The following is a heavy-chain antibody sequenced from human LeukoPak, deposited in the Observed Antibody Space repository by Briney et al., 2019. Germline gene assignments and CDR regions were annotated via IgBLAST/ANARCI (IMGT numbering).Heavy chain of an antibody. J-gene: IGHJ6*02. CDR2: ICAYNGNT. D-gene: IGHD4-11*01. Sequence: GSVKVSCQASGYTFTSYGISWVRQAPGQGLEWMGWICAYNGNTNYAQKLQGRVTMTTDASTSTAYMELRSLRSDDTAVYYCARGGATVRRGNYYYGMDVWGQGTTVTVSS. CDR1: GYTFTSYG. CDR3: ARGGATVRRGNYYYGMDV. V-gene: IGHV1-18*01.